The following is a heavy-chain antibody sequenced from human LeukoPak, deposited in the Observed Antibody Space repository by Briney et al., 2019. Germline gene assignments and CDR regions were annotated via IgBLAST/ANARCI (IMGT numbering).Heavy chain of an antibody. CDR3: ARANSSSWWYDRSWFDP. CDR1: GGSISSYY. D-gene: IGHD6-13*01. Sequence: SETLSLTCTVSGGSISSYYWSWIRQPPGKGLEWIGYIYYSGSTNYNPSLKSRVTISVDTSKNQFSLKLSSVTAADTAVYYCARANSSSWWYDRSWFDPWGQGTLVTVSS. CDR2: IYYSGST. J-gene: IGHJ5*02. V-gene: IGHV4-59*01.